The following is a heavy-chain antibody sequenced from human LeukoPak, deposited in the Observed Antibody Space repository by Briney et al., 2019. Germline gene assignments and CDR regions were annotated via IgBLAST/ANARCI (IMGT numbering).Heavy chain of an antibody. J-gene: IGHJ4*02. CDR1: GFTVSSNY. CDR3: TRGQWLVEAVYFDY. CDR2: ISYSGNT. V-gene: IGHV4-39*07. D-gene: IGHD6-19*01. Sequence: GSLRLSCAASGFTVSSNYMSWVRQPPGKGLEWIGSISYSGNTYYNPSLKSRVTISVGTSKNQFSLKLSSVTAADTAVYYCTRGQWLVEAVYFDYWGQGTLVIVSS.